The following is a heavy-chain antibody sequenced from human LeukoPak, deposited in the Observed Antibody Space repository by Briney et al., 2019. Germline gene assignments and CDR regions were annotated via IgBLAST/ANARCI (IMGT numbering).Heavy chain of an antibody. CDR2: INPSGGST. V-gene: IGHV1-46*01. CDR1: GYTFTSYY. J-gene: IGHJ4*02. D-gene: IGHD5-18*01. Sequence: ASLKVSCKASGYTFTSYYMHCVSQAPGRGLEWMGIINPSGGSTSYAQKFQGRVTMTSDMSTSTVYMELSSLRFDDTAIYYCAREGAVPTATLSLDYWGQGALVTVSS. CDR3: AREGAVPTATLSLDY.